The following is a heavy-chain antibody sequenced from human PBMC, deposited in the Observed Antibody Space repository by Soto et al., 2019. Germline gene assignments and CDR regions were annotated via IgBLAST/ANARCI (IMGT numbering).Heavy chain of an antibody. CDR1: GFTFSNYA. V-gene: IGHV3-30*18. CDR3: AKDKGVFNWATSYFDY. J-gene: IGHJ4*02. CDR2: ASYDGNNE. D-gene: IGHD1-1*01. Sequence: GGSLRLSCAASGFTFSNYAMHWVRQAPGKGLEWVALASYDGNNEYYTDSVKGRFTISRDNSKNTLFLQMNSPRPEDTAVYYCAKDKGVFNWATSYFDYWGQGALVTVSS.